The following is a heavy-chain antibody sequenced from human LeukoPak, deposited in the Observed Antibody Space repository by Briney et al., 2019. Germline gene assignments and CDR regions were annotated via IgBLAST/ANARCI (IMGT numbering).Heavy chain of an antibody. D-gene: IGHD2/OR15-2a*01. CDR3: ARDPGLSLPFDI. J-gene: IGHJ3*02. CDR2: IKQDGSEI. Sequence: PGGSLRLSCAVSGFTFSSYWMSWVRQAPGKGLEWVANIKQDGSEIYYVDSVKGRFTISRDNAKNSLYLQMNSLRAEDTALYYCARDPGLSLPFDIWGQGTMVTVSS. V-gene: IGHV3-7*03. CDR1: GFTFSSYW.